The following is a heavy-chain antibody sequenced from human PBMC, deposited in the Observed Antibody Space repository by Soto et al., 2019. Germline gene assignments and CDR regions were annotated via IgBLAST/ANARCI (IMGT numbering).Heavy chain of an antibody. D-gene: IGHD3-10*01. V-gene: IGHV4-59*13. CDR1: GGSISSYY. J-gene: IGHJ6*02. Sequence: SETLSLTCTVSGGSISSYYWSWVGQPPGKGLEWIGYIYYSGSTNYNPSLKSRVTISVDTSKNQFSLKLSSVTAADTAVYYCARDLVRALPSFGYYYYGMDVWGQGTTVT. CDR2: IYYSGST. CDR3: ARDLVRALPSFGYYYYGMDV.